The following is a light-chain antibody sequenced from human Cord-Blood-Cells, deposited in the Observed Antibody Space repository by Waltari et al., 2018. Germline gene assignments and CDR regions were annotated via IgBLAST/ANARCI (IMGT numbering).Light chain of an antibody. J-gene: IGLJ2*01. CDR2: DVS. V-gene: IGLV2-11*01. Sequence: QSALTQPRSVSGSPGQSVTISCTGTSSDVGGYNYVSWYQQHPGKAPKLMIYDVSKRPSGVPDRFSGSKSCNSASLTIAGLQAEDEADYYCCSYAGSYTYVVIGGGTKLTVL. CDR1: SSDVGGYNY. CDR3: CSYAGSYTYVV.